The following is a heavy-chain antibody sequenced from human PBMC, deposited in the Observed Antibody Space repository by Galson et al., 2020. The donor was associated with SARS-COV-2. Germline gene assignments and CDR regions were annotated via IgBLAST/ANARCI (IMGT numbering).Heavy chain of an antibody. CDR3: ARHSNYANYYYGMDV. D-gene: IGHD4-4*01. V-gene: IGHV4-39*01. J-gene: IGHJ6*02. CDR1: GGSISSSSYY. CDR2: IYYSGST. Sequence: SETLSLTCTVSGGSISSSSYYWGWIRQPPGKGLEWIGSIYYSGSTYYNPSLKSRVTISVDTSKNQFSLKLSSVTAADTAVYYCARHSNYANYYYGMDVWGQGTTVTVSS.